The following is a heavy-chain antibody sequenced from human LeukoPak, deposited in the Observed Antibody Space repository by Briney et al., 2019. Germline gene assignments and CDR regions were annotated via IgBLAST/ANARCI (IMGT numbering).Heavy chain of an antibody. CDR2: IYNSGST. CDR3: ATILPVNYYMDV. CDR1: GGSLSNYY. J-gene: IGHJ6*03. Sequence: SETLSLTCSVSGGSLSNYYWSWIRQPPGKGLEWIGYIYNSGSTNYNPSLKSRVTISVDTSKNQFSLKVSSVTAADTAVYYCATILPVNYYMDVWGKGTTVTVSS. D-gene: IGHD3-3*02. V-gene: IGHV4-59*08.